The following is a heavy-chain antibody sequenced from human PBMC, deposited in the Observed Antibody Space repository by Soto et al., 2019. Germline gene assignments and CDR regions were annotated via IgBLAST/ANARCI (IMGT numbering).Heavy chain of an antibody. J-gene: IGHJ6*02. CDR2: MNPNSANT. D-gene: IGHD3-16*01. Sequence: QVQLVQAGAEVKKPGASVKVSCKASGYTFTSSDINWVRQATGQGLEWMGWMNPNSANTGYAQKFKGRVTMTRNTSISTAYMELSSLRSEDTAVYYGAREGVRGMDVWGQGTTVTVSS. CDR3: AREGVRGMDV. CDR1: GYTFTSSD. V-gene: IGHV1-8*01.